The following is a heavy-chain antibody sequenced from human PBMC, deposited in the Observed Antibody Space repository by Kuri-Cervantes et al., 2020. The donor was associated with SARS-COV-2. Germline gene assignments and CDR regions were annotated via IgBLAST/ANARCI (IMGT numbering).Heavy chain of an antibody. J-gene: IGHJ4*02. Sequence: GGSLRLSCAASGFTFSSYAMTWVRQAPGKGLEWVSGISGSGASTYYADSVKGRFTISRDNPKNTLYLQMNSLRADDTALYYCAKETTIVVVVAVAHWGQGTLVTVSS. V-gene: IGHV3-23*01. CDR2: ISGSGAST. CDR3: AKETTIVVVVAVAH. CDR1: GFTFSSYA. D-gene: IGHD2-15*01.